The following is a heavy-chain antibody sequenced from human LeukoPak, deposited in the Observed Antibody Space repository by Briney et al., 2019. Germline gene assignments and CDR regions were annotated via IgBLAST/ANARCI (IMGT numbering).Heavy chain of an antibody. D-gene: IGHD1-7*01. J-gene: IGHJ3*02. Sequence: PSETLSLTCTVSGGSISRYYWSWIRQPPAHGLEWVGYIYYSGSTNYNPSLKSRVTISVDTSKNQFSLKLSSVTAADTAVYYCARGPVGGTTYNDGDAFDIWGQGTMVTVSS. V-gene: IGHV4-59*01. CDR1: GGSISRYY. CDR2: IYYSGST. CDR3: ARGPVGGTTYNDGDAFDI.